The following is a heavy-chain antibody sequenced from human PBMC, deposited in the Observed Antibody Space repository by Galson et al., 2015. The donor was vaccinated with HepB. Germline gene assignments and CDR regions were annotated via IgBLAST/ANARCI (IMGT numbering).Heavy chain of an antibody. CDR3: ARDNVDTAMVSLDY. CDR1: GFTFSSYA. Sequence: SLRLSCAASGFTFSSYAMHWVRQAPGKGLEWVAVISYDGSNKYYADSVKGRFTISRDNSKDTLYLQMNSLRAEDTAVYYCARDNVDTAMVSLDYWGQGTLVTVSS. J-gene: IGHJ4*02. D-gene: IGHD5-18*01. V-gene: IGHV3-30-3*01. CDR2: ISYDGSNK.